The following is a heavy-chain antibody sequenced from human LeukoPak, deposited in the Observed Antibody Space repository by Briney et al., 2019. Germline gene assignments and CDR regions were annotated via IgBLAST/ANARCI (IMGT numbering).Heavy chain of an antibody. Sequence: ASVKVSCKASGYTFTGYYMHWVRQAPGQGLEWMGWINPNCGGTNYAQKFQGRVTMTRDTSISTAYMELSRLRSDDTAVYYCARVNTIFGVVIDPYYFDYWGQGTLVTVSS. CDR3: ARVNTIFGVVIDPYYFDY. CDR1: GYTFTGYY. J-gene: IGHJ4*02. D-gene: IGHD3-3*01. V-gene: IGHV1-2*02. CDR2: INPNCGGT.